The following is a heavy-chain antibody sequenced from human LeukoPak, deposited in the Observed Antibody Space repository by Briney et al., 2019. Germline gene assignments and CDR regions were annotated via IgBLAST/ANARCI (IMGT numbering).Heavy chain of an antibody. CDR2: IYTSGST. J-gene: IGHJ3*02. V-gene: IGHV4-4*07. Sequence: PSETLSLTCTVSGGSISCYCWSWIRQPAGKGLEWIGRIYTSGSTNYNPSLKSRVTISVDTSKNQFSLKLSSVTAADTAVYYCARDRVEMASDAFDIWGQGTMVTVSS. CDR1: GGSISCYC. CDR3: ARDRVEMASDAFDI. D-gene: IGHD5-24*01.